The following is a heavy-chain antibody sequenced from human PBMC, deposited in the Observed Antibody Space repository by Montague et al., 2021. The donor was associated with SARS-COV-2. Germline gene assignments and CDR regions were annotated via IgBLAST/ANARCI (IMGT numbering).Heavy chain of an antibody. CDR3: ARDPYDFWSGANPGMDV. D-gene: IGHD3-3*01. CDR2: IWYDGSNK. J-gene: IGHJ6*02. CDR1: GFTFSSYG. V-gene: IGHV3-33*01. Sequence: SLRLSCAASGFTFSSYGMHWVRQAPGKGLEWVAGIWYDGSNKYYADSVKGRFTISRGNSKNTLYLQMNSLRAEDTAVYYCARDPYDFWSGANPGMDVWGQGTTVTVSS.